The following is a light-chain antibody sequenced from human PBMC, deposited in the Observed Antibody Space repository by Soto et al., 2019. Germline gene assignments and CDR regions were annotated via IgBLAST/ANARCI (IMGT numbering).Light chain of an antibody. V-gene: IGKV1-5*03. CDR3: QQYSSYPYT. CDR2: KTS. Sequence: DIQMTQSPSTLSASVGDRVTITCRASESISTWLAWYQQKPGNAPKDMIYKTSSLESGVPSTFSGSGSGTEFTLTITSLQPDDFGTYYCQQYSSYPYTFGQGTKVEIK. CDR1: ESISTW. J-gene: IGKJ2*01.